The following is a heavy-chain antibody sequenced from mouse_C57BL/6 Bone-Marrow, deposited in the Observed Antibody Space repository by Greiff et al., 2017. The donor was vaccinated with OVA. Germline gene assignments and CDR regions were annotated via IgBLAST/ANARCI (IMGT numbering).Heavy chain of an antibody. V-gene: IGHV1-26*01. J-gene: IGHJ2*01. CDR1: GYTFTDYY. CDR2: INPNNGGT. Sequence: EVQLQQSGPELVKPGASVKISCKASGYTFTDYYMNWVKQSHGKSLEWIGDINPNNGGTSYNQKFKGKATLTVDKSSSTAYMELRSLTSEDSAVYYCARWDDFDYWGQGTTLTVSS. CDR3: ARWDDFDY. D-gene: IGHD2-3*01.